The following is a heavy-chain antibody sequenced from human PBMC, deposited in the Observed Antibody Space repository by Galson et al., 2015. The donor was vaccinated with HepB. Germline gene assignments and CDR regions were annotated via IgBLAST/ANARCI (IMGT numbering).Heavy chain of an antibody. D-gene: IGHD2-2*01. V-gene: IGHV3-30*18. CDR3: AKDAERYQPPTEPDY. J-gene: IGHJ4*02. Sequence: SLRLSCAASGFTFSSYGMHWVRQAPGKGLEWVAVISYDGSNKYYADSVKGRFTISRDNSKNTLYLQMNSLRAEDTAVYYCAKDAERYQPPTEPDYWGQGTLVTVSS. CDR1: GFTFSSYG. CDR2: ISYDGSNK.